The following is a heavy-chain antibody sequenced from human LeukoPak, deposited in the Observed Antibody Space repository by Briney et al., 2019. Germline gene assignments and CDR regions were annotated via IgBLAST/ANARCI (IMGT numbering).Heavy chain of an antibody. CDR1: GGSISGYY. CDR2: IYYGGST. CDR3: ARDGRGTSTSWSFDY. Sequence: SETLSLTCTVSGGSISGYYWSWIRQPPRKGLEWIGNIYYGGSTNYNPSLKSRVTISVDTSKKQFSLKLSSVTAADTAVYFCARDGRGTSTSWSFDYWGQGTPITVSP. V-gene: IGHV4-59*01. D-gene: IGHD6-13*01. J-gene: IGHJ4*02.